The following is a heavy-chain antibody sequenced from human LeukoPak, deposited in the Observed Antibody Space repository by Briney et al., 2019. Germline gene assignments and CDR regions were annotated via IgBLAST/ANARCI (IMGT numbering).Heavy chain of an antibody. J-gene: IGHJ6*02. Sequence: PVKVSCKASGFTFPSSGVQWVRQARGQRLEWIGWIVVGSGNTNYAQKFQERVTITRDMSTTTAYMELSSLRSEDTAVYYCAAVGWEYSSSPLPMDVWGQGTTVTVSS. D-gene: IGHD6-6*01. V-gene: IGHV1-58*01. CDR3: AAVGWEYSSSPLPMDV. CDR2: IVVGSGNT. CDR1: GFTFPSSG.